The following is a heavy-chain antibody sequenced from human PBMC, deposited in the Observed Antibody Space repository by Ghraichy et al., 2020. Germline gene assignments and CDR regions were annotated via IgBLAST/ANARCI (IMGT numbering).Heavy chain of an antibody. CDR3: AKGGDGSPDY. D-gene: IGHD1-26*01. CDR1: GFTFSRYG. J-gene: IGHJ4*02. CDR2: ISSDAKTK. V-gene: IGHV3-30*18. Sequence: GGSLRLSCAASGFTFSRYGIHWVRQAPGKGLEWVALISSDAKTKYYADSVKGRFTISRDNSKNTLFLQMNRLRTEETGVYYCAKGGDGSPDYWGQGTLVIVSS.